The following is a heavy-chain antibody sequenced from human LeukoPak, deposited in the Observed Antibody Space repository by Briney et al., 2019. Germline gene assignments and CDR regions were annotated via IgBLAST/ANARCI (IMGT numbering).Heavy chain of an antibody. J-gene: IGHJ4*02. CDR2: IYPGDSDT. D-gene: IGHD3-22*01. CDR3: ARTYYYDSSGYSPQFDY. Sequence: GXXLKISCKGSGYSFTSYWIGWVRQMPGKGLEWMGIIYPGDSDTRYSPSFQGQVTISADKSISTAYLQWSSLKASDTAMYYCARTYYYDSSGYSPQFDYWGQGTLVTVSS. V-gene: IGHV5-51*01. CDR1: GYSFTSYW.